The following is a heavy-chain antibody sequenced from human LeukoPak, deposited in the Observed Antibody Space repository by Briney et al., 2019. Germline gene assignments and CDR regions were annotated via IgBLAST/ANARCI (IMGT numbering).Heavy chain of an antibody. CDR3: AKDRRFKAGTGLGFDY. Sequence: PGGSLRLSCAASGFTFSSYGMHWVRQAPGKGLEWVAFIRYDGSNKYYADSVKGRFTISRDNSKNTLYLQMNSLRAEDTAVYYCAKDRRFKAGTGLGFDYWGQGTLVTVSS. V-gene: IGHV3-30*02. CDR1: GFTFSSYG. J-gene: IGHJ4*02. CDR2: IRYDGSNK. D-gene: IGHD6-19*01.